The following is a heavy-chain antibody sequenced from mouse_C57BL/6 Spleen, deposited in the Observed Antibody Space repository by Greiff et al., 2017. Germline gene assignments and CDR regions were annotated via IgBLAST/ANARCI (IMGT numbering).Heavy chain of an antibody. D-gene: IGHD1-1*01. V-gene: IGHV1-82*01. J-gene: IGHJ2*01. CDR3: ARSYVSPNFDY. Sequence: VQLQQSGPELVKPGASVKISCKASGYAFSSSWMNWVKQRPGKGLEWIGRIYPGDGDTNYNGKFKGKATLTAAKSSSTAYMQLSSLTSEDSAVYFCARSYVSPNFDYWGQGTTLTVSS. CDR2: IYPGDGDT. CDR1: GYAFSSSW.